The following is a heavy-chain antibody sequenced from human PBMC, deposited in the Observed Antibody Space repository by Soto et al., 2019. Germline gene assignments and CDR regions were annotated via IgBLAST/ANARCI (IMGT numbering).Heavy chain of an antibody. D-gene: IGHD1-26*01. V-gene: IGHV3-33*01. CDR1: GNIFSGYG. Sequence: QVQLVESGGGVVQPGRSLRLSCAASGNIFSGYGMHWVRQAPGKGLEWVAVIWYDGSNKYYGDSVKGRFTISRDNSKNTLYLQMNSLRAEDTAVYYCARDGVGATTFFGYCDYWGQGTLVTVSS. J-gene: IGHJ4*02. CDR3: ARDGVGATTFFGYCDY. CDR2: IWYDGSNK.